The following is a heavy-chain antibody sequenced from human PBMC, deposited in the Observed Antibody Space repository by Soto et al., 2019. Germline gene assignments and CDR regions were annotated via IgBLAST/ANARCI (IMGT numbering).Heavy chain of an antibody. D-gene: IGHD1-1*01. CDR1: GFTFSNYW. CDR3: ARDLGGATNLKFDY. CDR2: INTDGTTT. J-gene: IGHJ4*02. Sequence: GGSLRLSCAASGFTFSNYWMHWVRRAPGKGLVWVSRINTDGTTTSYTDSVKGRFTINPDTSKNQFSLQLNSVTPEDTAVYYCARDLGGATNLKFDYWGQGTLVTVPS. V-gene: IGHV3-74*01.